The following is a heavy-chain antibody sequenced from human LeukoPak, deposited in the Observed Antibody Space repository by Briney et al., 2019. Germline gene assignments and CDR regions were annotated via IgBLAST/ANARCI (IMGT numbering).Heavy chain of an antibody. CDR1: GGYFSSYY. J-gene: IGHJ4*02. Sequence: SETLSLTCTVSGGYFSSYYWSWIRQPPGKGLEWIGYIYYSGSTNYNPSLKSRVTISVDTSKNQFSLKLSSVTAADTAVYYCASGGGPHSSSTSDYWGQGTLVTVSS. CDR3: ASGGGPHSSSTSDY. V-gene: IGHV4-59*08. CDR2: IYYSGST. D-gene: IGHD6-6*01.